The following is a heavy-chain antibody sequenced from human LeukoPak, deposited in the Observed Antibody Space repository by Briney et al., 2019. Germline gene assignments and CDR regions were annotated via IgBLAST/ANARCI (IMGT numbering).Heavy chain of an antibody. Sequence: GGSLRLSCAASGFTFSSYAMHWVRQAPGKGLEWVAVISYDGSNKYYADSVKGRFTISRDNSKHTLYLQMNSLRAEDTAVYYCAKDEVAGTDWFDPWGQGTLVTVS. CDR2: ISYDGSNK. D-gene: IGHD6-19*01. CDR3: AKDEVAGTDWFDP. V-gene: IGHV3-30*04. CDR1: GFTFSSYA. J-gene: IGHJ5*02.